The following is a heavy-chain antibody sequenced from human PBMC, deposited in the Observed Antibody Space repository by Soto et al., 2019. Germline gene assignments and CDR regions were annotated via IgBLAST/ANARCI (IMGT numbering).Heavy chain of an antibody. CDR3: ASSRGDPSNRYCSGGSCYPSFAY. J-gene: IGHJ4*02. Sequence: QLQLQESGPGLVKASETLSLTCSVSGGFISSNSYYWGWIRQPPGKGLEWIGNIYYSGGTYYNPSLKSRVTISVDTSKNQFSLKLSSVTAADTAVYYCASSRGDPSNRYCSGGSCYPSFAYWGQGTLVTVSS. D-gene: IGHD2-15*01. CDR1: GGFISSNSYY. CDR2: IYYSGGT. V-gene: IGHV4-39*01.